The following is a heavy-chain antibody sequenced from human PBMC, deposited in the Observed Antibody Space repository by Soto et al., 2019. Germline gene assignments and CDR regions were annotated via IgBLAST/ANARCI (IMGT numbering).Heavy chain of an antibody. CDR1: GYTFTSYA. CDR2: INAGNGNT. J-gene: IGHJ5*02. CDR3: ARERRRDAGFDH. Sequence: QVQLVQSGAEVKKPGASVKVSCKASGYTFTSYAMHWVRQAPGQRLEWMGWINAGNGNTKYSQKFQGRVTITRETAASRAYVELSSMRSEHTAVYYCARERRRDAGFDHWGQGTLVTVSS. V-gene: IGHV1-3*01.